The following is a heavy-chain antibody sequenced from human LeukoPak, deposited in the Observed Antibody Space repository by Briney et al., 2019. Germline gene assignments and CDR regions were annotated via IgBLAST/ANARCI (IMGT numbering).Heavy chain of an antibody. CDR3: AKPITMIVVATNLDS. Sequence: GGSLRLSCAASGFTFSSYAMSWVRQAPGKGLEWVSAISGSGGSTYYADSVKGRFTISRGNSKNTLYLQMNSLRAEDTAVYYCAKPITMIVVATNLDSWGQGTLVTVSS. CDR1: GFTFSSYA. CDR2: ISGSGGST. V-gene: IGHV3-23*01. D-gene: IGHD3-22*01. J-gene: IGHJ4*02.